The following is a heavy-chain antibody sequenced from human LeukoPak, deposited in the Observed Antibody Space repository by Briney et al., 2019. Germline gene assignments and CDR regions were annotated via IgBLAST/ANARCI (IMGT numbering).Heavy chain of an antibody. CDR3: AKGPNYDFWSGYFS. CDR2: IRYDGSNK. Sequence: PGGSLRLSCAASGFTFSSYGMHWVRQAPGKGLEWVAFIRYDGSNKYYADSVKGRFTISRDNSKNTLYLQMNSLRAEDTAVYYCAKGPNYDFWSGYFSWGQGTLVTVSS. CDR1: GFTFSSYG. D-gene: IGHD3-3*01. J-gene: IGHJ5*02. V-gene: IGHV3-30*02.